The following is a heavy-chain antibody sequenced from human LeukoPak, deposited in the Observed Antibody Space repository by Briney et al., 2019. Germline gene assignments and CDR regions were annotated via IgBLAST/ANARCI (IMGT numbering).Heavy chain of an antibody. D-gene: IGHD1-14*01. V-gene: IGHV3-74*01. Sequence: GGSLRLSCAASGFTFSSYAMHWVRQAPGKGLVWVSRINFDGSSTSYADSVKGRFTISRDNAKNTLYLQMNSLRAEDTAVYYCARVRYCDYWGQGTLVTVSS. CDR3: ARVRYCDY. CDR2: INFDGSST. CDR1: GFTFSSYA. J-gene: IGHJ4*02.